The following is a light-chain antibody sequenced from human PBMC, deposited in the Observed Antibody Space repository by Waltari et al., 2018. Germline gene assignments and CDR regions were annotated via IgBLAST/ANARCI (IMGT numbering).Light chain of an antibody. J-gene: IGKJ2*01. CDR2: GAS. Sequence: EIVMTQSPATLSVSPGEGAHPSCRASQCVSSNFAWYQHELGQATRLLIYGASTRAPGIPARFSGSGSGTEFTLTISSLQSEDFAFYYCQQYNNWPPEDTFGQGTKLEIK. CDR1: QCVSSN. V-gene: IGKV3-15*01. CDR3: QQYNNWPPEDT.